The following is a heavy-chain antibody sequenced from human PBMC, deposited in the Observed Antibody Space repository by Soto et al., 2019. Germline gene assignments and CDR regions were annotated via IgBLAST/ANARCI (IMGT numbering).Heavy chain of an antibody. J-gene: IGHJ3*01. CDR3: ARLYGLEAFEF. D-gene: IGHD3-16*02. CDR2: IFYSGST. Sequence: QVQLQESGPGLVKPSETLSLTCTVSGGSISSYYWSWIRQPPGKGLEWIGYIFYSGSTNYNPSLTSRVTISVDTSKHPFSLKLSSVTAADTAVYYCARLYGLEAFEFWGQGTMVTVSS. CDR1: GGSISSYY. V-gene: IGHV4-59*08.